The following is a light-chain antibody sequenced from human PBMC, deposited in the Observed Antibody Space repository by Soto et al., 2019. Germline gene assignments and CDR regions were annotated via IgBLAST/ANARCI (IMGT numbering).Light chain of an antibody. CDR3: QAWDSTTAV. V-gene: IGLV3-1*01. CDR1: KLGDKY. CDR2: QDN. J-gene: IGLJ1*01. Sequence: SYELTQPPSVSVSPGQTASITCSGDKLGDKYACWYQQKPGQSPVLVIYQDNKRPSGIPERFSGSNSGNTATLTISGTQAMDEDDYYCQAWDSTTAVFGTGTKLTVL.